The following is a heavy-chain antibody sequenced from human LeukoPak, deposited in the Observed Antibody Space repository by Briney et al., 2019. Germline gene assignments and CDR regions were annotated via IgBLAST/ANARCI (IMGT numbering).Heavy chain of an antibody. Sequence: GGSLRLSCAASGFTVSNYYMSWLRQAPGKGLEWVSVIYGGTGTYYADSVKGRFTISRDNSKNSLYLQMNSLRAEDTAVYYCAREGVLRHNTFDIWGQGTMVTVSA. D-gene: IGHD2/OR15-2a*01. V-gene: IGHV3-53*01. J-gene: IGHJ3*02. CDR3: AREGVLRHNTFDI. CDR2: IYGGTGT. CDR1: GFTVSNYY.